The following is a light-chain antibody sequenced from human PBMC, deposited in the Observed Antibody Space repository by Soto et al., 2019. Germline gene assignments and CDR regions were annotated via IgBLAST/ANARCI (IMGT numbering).Light chain of an antibody. Sequence: QSVPTQPRSVSGSPGQSVTISCTGTSSDVGGYNYVSWYQKDPGKAPKVMIFDVTKRPSGVPDRFSGSKSGNTASLTISGLQAEDEADYYCCSYAGAYTFVFGGGTKLTVL. J-gene: IGLJ2*01. CDR1: SSDVGGYNY. V-gene: IGLV2-11*02. CDR3: CSYAGAYTFV. CDR2: DVT.